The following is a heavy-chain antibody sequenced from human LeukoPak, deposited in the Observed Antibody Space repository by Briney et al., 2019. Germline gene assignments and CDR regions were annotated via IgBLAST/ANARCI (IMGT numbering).Heavy chain of an antibody. Sequence: SETLSLTCTVSGGSISTNIYYWGWIRQPPGKGLEWIGSIYNSGTTYYNPSLKSRVTISVDTSRNQFSLKLSSVTAADTAVFYCARDAYTSRVRGAFDVWGQGTMVTVSS. CDR3: ARDAYTSRVRGAFDV. J-gene: IGHJ3*01. D-gene: IGHD2-2*01. CDR1: GGSISTNIYY. CDR2: IYNSGTT. V-gene: IGHV4-39*07.